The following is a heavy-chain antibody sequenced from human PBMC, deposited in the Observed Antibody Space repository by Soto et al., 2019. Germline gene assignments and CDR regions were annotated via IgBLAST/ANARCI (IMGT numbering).Heavy chain of an antibody. D-gene: IGHD5-12*01. CDR3: AREWPKE. Sequence: PDGAQSLSCAASAVTFSRYGVNLVSHAPWKGLEWDASVTGSSAYVLYADSVRGRFTISRDNAQNALYVQMNSLRAEDTTVYYCAREWPKEWGPG. CDR2: VTGSSAYV. V-gene: IGHV3-21*01. J-gene: IGHJ1*01. CDR1: AVTFSRYG.